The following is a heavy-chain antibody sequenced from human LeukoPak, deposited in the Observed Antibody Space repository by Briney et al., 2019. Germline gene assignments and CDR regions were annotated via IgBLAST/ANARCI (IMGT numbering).Heavy chain of an antibody. D-gene: IGHD3-3*01. CDR3: AKATFWSGYHWFDP. CDR2: ISNNGGTT. Sequence: GGSLRLSCAASGFTFSSYAMHWVRQAPGKGQEYVSGISNNGGTTYYANCVKGRFTISRDNSKNTLYLQMGSLRAEDMAVYYCAKATFWSGYHWFDPWGQGTLVTVSS. CDR1: GFTFSSYA. J-gene: IGHJ5*02. V-gene: IGHV3-64*01.